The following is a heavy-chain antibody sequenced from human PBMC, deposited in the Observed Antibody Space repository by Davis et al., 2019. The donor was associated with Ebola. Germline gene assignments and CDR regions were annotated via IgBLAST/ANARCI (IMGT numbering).Heavy chain of an antibody. V-gene: IGHV1-2*02. CDR2: INPNSGGT. J-gene: IGHJ4*02. CDR3: ARVTGTTWGVDY. D-gene: IGHD1-7*01. Sequence: ASVKVSCKASGYTFTGYYMHWVRQAPGQGLEWMGWINPNSGGTNYAQKFQGRVTMTRDTSISTAYMELSSLRSEDTAVYYCARVTGTTWGVDYWGQGTLVTVSS. CDR1: GYTFTGYY.